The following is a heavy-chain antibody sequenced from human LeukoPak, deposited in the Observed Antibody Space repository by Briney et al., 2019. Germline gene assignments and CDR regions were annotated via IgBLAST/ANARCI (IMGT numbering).Heavy chain of an antibody. CDR1: GFSVSSNY. Sequence: PGGSLRLSCAASGFSVSSNYMSWVRQAPGKGLEWVSIIYSGGSTYYADSVKGRFTISRDNSKNTLYLQMNSLRAEDTAVYYCAKAPETYYYDSSGYYNIFDYWGQGTLVTVSS. V-gene: IGHV3-53*01. CDR3: AKAPETYYYDSSGYYNIFDY. D-gene: IGHD3-22*01. J-gene: IGHJ4*02. CDR2: IYSGGST.